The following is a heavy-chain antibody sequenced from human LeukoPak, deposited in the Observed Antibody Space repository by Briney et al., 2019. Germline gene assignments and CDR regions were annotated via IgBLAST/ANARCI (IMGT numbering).Heavy chain of an antibody. V-gene: IGHV4-39*07. CDR1: GGSISSSSYY. D-gene: IGHD6-19*01. CDR2: IYYSGST. J-gene: IGHJ4*02. CDR3: ARGSGSGWFIADY. Sequence: SETLSLTCTVSGGSISSSSYYWGWIRQPPGKGLEWIGSIYYSGSTYYNPSLKSRVTISVDTSKNQFSLKLSSVTAADTAVYYCARGSGSGWFIADYWGQGTLVTVSS.